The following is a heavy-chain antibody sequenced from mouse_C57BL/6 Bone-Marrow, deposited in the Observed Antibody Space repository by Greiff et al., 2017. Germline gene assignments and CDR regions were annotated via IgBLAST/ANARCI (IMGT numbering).Heavy chain of an antibody. D-gene: IGHD1-1*01. CDR1: GYTFTSYW. CDR3: ARARVLLAWFAY. Sequence: VQLQQPGAELVRPGTSVKLSCKASGYTFTSYWMHWVKQRPGQGLEWIGVIDPSDSYTNYNQKFKGKATLTVDTSSSTAYMQLSSLTSGDSAVYYCARARVLLAWFAYWGQGTLVTVSA. J-gene: IGHJ3*01. CDR2: IDPSDSYT. V-gene: IGHV1-59*01.